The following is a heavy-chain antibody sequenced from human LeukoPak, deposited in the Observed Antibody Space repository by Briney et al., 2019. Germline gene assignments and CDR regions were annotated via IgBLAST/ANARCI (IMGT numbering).Heavy chain of an antibody. D-gene: IGHD3-10*01. V-gene: IGHV3-7*01. CDR3: AREGQSYVSGSYWGFDY. CDR1: GFTFSSYW. CDR2: IKQDGSEK. J-gene: IGHJ4*02. Sequence: PGGSLRLSCAASGFTFSSYWMNRVRQAPGKGLEWVANIKQDGSEKYYVASVKGRFTISRDNAKNSRYLQINSLRAEDTAVYYCAREGQSYVSGSYWGFDYWGQGTLVTVSS.